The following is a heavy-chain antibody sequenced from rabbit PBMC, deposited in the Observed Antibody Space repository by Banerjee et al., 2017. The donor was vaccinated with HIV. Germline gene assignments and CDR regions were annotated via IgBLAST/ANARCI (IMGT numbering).Heavy chain of an antibody. Sequence: QSLGESGGDLVKPGASLTLTCTASGFSFSSSYYMCWVRQAPGKGPEWIACIGGGDGSTYYASWVNGRFTVSRSTSLHTVTLQMTSLTAADTATYFCARGGTYDDYGDPPFNLWGQGTLVTVS. CDR2: IGGGDGST. D-gene: IGHD2-1*01. CDR1: GFSFSSSYY. J-gene: IGHJ4*01. V-gene: IGHV1S40*01. CDR3: ARGGTYDDYGDPPFNL.